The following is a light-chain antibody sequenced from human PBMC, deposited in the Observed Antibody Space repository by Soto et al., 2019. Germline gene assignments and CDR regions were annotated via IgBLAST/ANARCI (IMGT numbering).Light chain of an antibody. CDR3: QQYDSYSPWM. V-gene: IGKV1-5*03. CDR2: KAS. J-gene: IGKJ1*01. CDR1: QSISSW. Sequence: DIQMTQSPSTLSASVGDTVTITCRASQSISSWLAWYQQKPGKAPKLLIYKASTLETGVPSRFSGRGPGTGFTLTISSLQPDDFATYDCQQYDSYSPWMFGQGTKVEIK.